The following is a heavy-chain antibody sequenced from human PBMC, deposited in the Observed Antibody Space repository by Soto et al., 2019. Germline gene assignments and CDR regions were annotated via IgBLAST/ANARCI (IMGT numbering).Heavy chain of an antibody. D-gene: IGHD6-6*01. J-gene: IGHJ6*02. V-gene: IGHV1-2*04. CDR1: GYTFTGYY. CDR2: INPNSGGT. Sequence: ASVKVSCKASGYTFTGYYMHWVRQAPGQGLEWMGWINPNSGGTNYAQKFQGWVTMTRDTSISTAYMELSRLRSDDTAVYYCARDEFTAARPMIGYGMDFWGQGTSVTGSS. CDR3: ARDEFTAARPMIGYGMDF.